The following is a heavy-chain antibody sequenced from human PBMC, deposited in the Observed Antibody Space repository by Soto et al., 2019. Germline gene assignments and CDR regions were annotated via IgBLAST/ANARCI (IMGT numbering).Heavy chain of an antibody. V-gene: IGHV4-30-4*08. CDR2: IYYTGGT. J-gene: IGHJ1*01. CDR3: ARGGSGWAEYFQH. D-gene: IGHD6-25*01. CDR1: GDSIGSTDSY. Sequence: QVQLQESGPGLVEPSQTLSLTCTVSGDSIGSTDSYWSWIRRPPGKGLEWIGYIYYTGGTFYNPSLKSRLTLSHETSNNQFSLTLTSVTAADTGMYYCARGGSGWAEYFQHWGQGTLVAVSS.